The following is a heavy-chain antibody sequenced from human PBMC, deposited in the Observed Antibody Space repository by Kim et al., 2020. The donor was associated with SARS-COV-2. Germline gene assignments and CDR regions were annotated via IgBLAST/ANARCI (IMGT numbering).Heavy chain of an antibody. CDR1: GYTFTSYD. V-gene: IGHV1-8*01. CDR3: ARQYVATIFGVSRGWGMDV. CDR2: MNPNSGNT. Sequence: ASVKVSCKASGYTFTSYDINWVRQATGQGLEWMGWMNPNSGNTGYAQKFQGRVTMTRNTSISTAYMELSSLRSEDTAVYHCARQYVATIFGVSRGWGMDVWGQGTTVTVSS. J-gene: IGHJ6*02. D-gene: IGHD3-3*01.